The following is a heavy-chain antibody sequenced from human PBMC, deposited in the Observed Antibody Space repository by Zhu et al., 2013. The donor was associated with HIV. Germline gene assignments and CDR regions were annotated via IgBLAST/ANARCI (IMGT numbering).Heavy chain of an antibody. CDR2: IYYSGST. Sequence: QVQLQESGPGLVKPSETLSLTCTVSGGSISSSSYYWGWIRQPPGKGLEWIGSIYYSGSTYYNPSLKSRVTISVDTSKNQFSLKLSSVTAADTAVYYCARPRWYEGAYYFDYWGQGTLVTVSS. CDR3: ARPRWYEGAYYFDY. CDR1: GGSISSSSYY. D-gene: IGHD6-13*01. J-gene: IGHJ4*02. V-gene: IGHV4-39*07.